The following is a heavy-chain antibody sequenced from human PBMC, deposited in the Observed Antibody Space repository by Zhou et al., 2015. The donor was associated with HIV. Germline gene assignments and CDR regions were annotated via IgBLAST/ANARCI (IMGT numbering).Heavy chain of an antibody. V-gene: IGHV1-69*01. J-gene: IGHJ6*03. Sequence: QVQLVQSGAEVKKPGSSVKVSCKASGGTFSSYAISWVRQAPGQGLEWMGGIIPIFGTANYAQKFQGRVTITADESTSTAYMELSSLRSEDTAVYYCARGYCSGGSCYSLYYYMDVWGKGTTVTVSS. CDR3: ARGYCSGGSCYSLYYYMDV. D-gene: IGHD2-15*01. CDR2: IIPIFGTA. CDR1: GGTFSSYA.